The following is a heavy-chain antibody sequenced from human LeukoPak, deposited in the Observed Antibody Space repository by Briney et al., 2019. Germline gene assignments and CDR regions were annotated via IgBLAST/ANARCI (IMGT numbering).Heavy chain of an antibody. V-gene: IGHV3-53*01. CDR2: IYSGGST. CDR3: TVVTPGWFDP. CDR1: GFTVSSNY. D-gene: IGHD4-23*01. Sequence: GGSLRLSCAASGFTVSSNYMSWVRQAPGKGLEWVSVIYSGGSTYYADSVKGRFTISRDNSKTTLYLQMNSLRAEDPAVYYCTVVTPGWFDPWGQGTLVTVSS. J-gene: IGHJ5*02.